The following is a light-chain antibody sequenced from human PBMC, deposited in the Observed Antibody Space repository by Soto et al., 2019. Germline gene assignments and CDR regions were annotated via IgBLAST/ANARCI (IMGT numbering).Light chain of an antibody. CDR2: DVT. J-gene: IGLJ2*01. CDR1: SSDVGAYNF. V-gene: IGLV2-14*03. CDR3: SSYITSTTLV. Sequence: QSALTQPASVCGSPGQSITISCTGTSSDVGAYNFVSWYQQHPGKAPKLMIYDVTNRSSGVSSRFSGSKSSNKTSLTISGLQAEDEDDYYCSSYITSTTLVFGGGTKVTVL.